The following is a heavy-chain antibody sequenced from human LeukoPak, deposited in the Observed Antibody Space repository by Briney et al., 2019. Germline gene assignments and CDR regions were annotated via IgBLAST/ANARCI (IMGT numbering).Heavy chain of an antibody. CDR3: ARGPYSYGRMYYFDY. V-gene: IGHV3-64*01. D-gene: IGHD5-18*01. J-gene: IGHJ4*02. CDR1: GFTFSSYA. Sequence: GGSLRLSCAASGFTFSSYAMPWVRQAPGKGLEYVSAISSNGGSTYYANSVKGRFTISRDNSKNTLYLQMGSLRAEDMAVYYCARGPYSYGRMYYFDYWGQGTLVTVSS. CDR2: ISSNGGST.